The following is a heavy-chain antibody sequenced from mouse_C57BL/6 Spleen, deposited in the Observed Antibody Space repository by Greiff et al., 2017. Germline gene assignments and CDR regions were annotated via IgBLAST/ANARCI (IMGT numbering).Heavy chain of an antibody. CDR2: ISSGSSTI. CDR3: AREGIYDGYYGYAMDY. D-gene: IGHD2-3*01. Sequence: EVMLVESGGGLVKPGGSLKLSCAASGFTFSDYGMHWVRQAPEKGLGWVAYISSGSSTIYYADTVKGRFTISRDNAKNTLFLQMTSLRSEDTAMYYCAREGIYDGYYGYAMDYWGQGTSVTVSS. CDR1: GFTFSDYG. V-gene: IGHV5-17*01. J-gene: IGHJ4*01.